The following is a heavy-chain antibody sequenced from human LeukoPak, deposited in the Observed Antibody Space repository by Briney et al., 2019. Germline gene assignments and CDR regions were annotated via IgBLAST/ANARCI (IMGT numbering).Heavy chain of an antibody. J-gene: IGHJ6*02. CDR1: GFTFSSYG. CDR2: IWYDGSNK. D-gene: IGHD4-11*01. V-gene: IGHV3-33*01. Sequence: PGRSLRLSCAASGFTFSSYGMHWVRQAPGKGLEWVAVIWYDGSNKYYADSVKGRFTISRDNAKNTLYLQMNSLRAEDTAVYYCARGLGYYYYYGMDVWGQGTTVTVSS. CDR3: ARGLGYYYYYGMDV.